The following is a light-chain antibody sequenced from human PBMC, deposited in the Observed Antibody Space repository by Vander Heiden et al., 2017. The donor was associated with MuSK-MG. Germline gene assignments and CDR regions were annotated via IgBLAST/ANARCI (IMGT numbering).Light chain of an antibody. J-gene: IGKJ4*01. Sequence: DIQMTQSPSTLSASGGDRVTITCRASQSISSWLAWYQQKPGKAPNLLIYKASSVESGVPSRFSGSESGREFTLTIRSRQPDDFAIYYCEQDNSYPITFGGGTKVEIK. CDR2: KAS. CDR1: QSISSW. V-gene: IGKV1-5*03. CDR3: EQDNSYPIT.